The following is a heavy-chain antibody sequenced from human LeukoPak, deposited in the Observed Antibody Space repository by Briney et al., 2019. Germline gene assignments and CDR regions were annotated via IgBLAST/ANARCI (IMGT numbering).Heavy chain of an antibody. J-gene: IGHJ4*02. D-gene: IGHD3-10*01. Sequence: GGSLRLSCVASSFSFSDFWMSWVRQRPGKELEWVATIKRFGSEKTYVDSVKGRFTISRDDSKSSLSLQMNNLGADDSGLYYCARSSSQGFDYFDYWGQGALVTVSS. CDR3: ARSSSQGFDYFDY. CDR1: SFSFSDFW. CDR2: IKRFGSEK. V-gene: IGHV3-7*01.